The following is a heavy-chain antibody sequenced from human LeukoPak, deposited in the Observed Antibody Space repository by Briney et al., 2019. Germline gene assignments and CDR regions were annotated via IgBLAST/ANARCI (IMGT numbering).Heavy chain of an antibody. V-gene: IGHV3-23*01. J-gene: IGHJ4*02. D-gene: IGHD6-19*01. Sequence: GGSLRLSCAASGFTFTSYSMNWVRQAPGKGLEWVSTISGGGGSTYYADSVKGRFTISRDNSKNTLYLQMSSLRAEDTAVYYCVKYSSGWYDYWGQGTLVTVSS. CDR2: ISGGGGST. CDR1: GFTFTSYS. CDR3: VKYSSGWYDY.